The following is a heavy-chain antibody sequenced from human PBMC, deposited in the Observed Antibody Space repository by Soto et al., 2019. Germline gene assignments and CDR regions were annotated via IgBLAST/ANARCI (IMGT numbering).Heavy chain of an antibody. D-gene: IGHD6-13*01. V-gene: IGHV3-30*18. Sequence: QVQLVESGGGVVQPGRSLRLSCAASGFTFSSYGMHWVRQAPGKGLEWVAVISYDGSNKYYADSVKGRFTISRDNSKNTLYLQMNSLRAEDTAVYYCAKGRRPSSSWPTDYWGQGTLVTVSS. CDR2: ISYDGSNK. CDR1: GFTFSSYG. J-gene: IGHJ4*02. CDR3: AKGRRPSSSWPTDY.